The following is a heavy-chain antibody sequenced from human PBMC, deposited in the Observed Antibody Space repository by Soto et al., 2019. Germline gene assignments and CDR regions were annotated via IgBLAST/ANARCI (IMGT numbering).Heavy chain of an antibody. J-gene: IGHJ6*02. V-gene: IGHV1-69*13. CDR1: GGPLRNYS. CDR3: ARDVLVGYGSGWHSYRNSVGGMDV. CDR2: IIPIFGTP. D-gene: IGHD6-19*01. Sequence: VKGFCKGSGGPLRNYSFKWGGQAPWPRAGWVGGVIPSLSTGIIPIFGTPTYAQNFQGRVTITADESTSTAYMELSSLRSDDTAVYYCARDVLVGYGSGWHSYRNSVGGMDVWGQGTTVTVSS.